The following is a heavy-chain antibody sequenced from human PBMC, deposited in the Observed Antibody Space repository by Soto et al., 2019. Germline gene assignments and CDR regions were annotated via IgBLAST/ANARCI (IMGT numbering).Heavy chain of an antibody. CDR3: VTDEVPQ. V-gene: IGHV3-15*07. CDR1: GFRLSDPW. Sequence: EVQVVESGGGLVKPGGSLRLSCAASGFRLSDPWVHWDRQAPGKGLQWVGRIKRNADGWITDYAAPVKGRFITSRDYSKNTLFLHMNSLISDDTCVYYCVTDEVPQWGQETLVTVSP. J-gene: IGHJ4*02. CDR2: IKRNADGWIT.